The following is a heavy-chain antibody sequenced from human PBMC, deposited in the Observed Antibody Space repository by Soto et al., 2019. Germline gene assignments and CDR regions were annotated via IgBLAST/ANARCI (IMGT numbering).Heavy chain of an antibody. D-gene: IGHD3-16*02. Sequence: QVQLVESGGGVVQPGRSLRLSCAASGFTFSSYGMHWVRQAPGKGLEWVAVISYDGSNKYYADSVKGRFTISRDNSKNTMYLKMNRLRAEDTAVYYCAKGYYDYVWGSYRSPPLYYYYGMDVWGQGTTVTVSS. CDR2: ISYDGSNK. CDR1: GFTFSSYG. CDR3: AKGYYDYVWGSYRSPPLYYYYGMDV. J-gene: IGHJ6*02. V-gene: IGHV3-30*18.